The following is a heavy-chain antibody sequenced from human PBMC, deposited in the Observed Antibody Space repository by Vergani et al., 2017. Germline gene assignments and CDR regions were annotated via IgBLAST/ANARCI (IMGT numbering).Heavy chain of an antibody. D-gene: IGHD3-3*01. Sequence: VQLLESGGGLVQPGGSLRLSCAASGFTFSSYAMSWVRQAPGKGLEWVSAIRGSGCSTYYADSVKGRFTISRDNSKNTLYLQMNSLRAEDTAVYYCAKGXNGYDFWSGYYSPNYYYYMDVWGKGTTVTVSS. CDR2: IRGSGCST. J-gene: IGHJ6*03. CDR3: AKGXNGYDFWSGYYSPNYYYYMDV. V-gene: IGHV3-23*01. CDR1: GFTFSSYA.